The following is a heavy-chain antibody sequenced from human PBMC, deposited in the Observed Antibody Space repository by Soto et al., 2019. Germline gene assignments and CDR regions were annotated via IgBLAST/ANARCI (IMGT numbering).Heavy chain of an antibody. Sequence: SETLSLTCAVYGGSFSGYYWSWIRQPPGKGLEWIGEINHSGSTNYNPSLKSRVTISVDTSKNQFSLKLSSVTAADTAVYYCAISRVATILRHGLDYWGKGTLVPVSS. D-gene: IGHD5-12*01. V-gene: IGHV4-34*01. CDR1: GGSFSGYY. J-gene: IGHJ4*02. CDR2: INHSGST. CDR3: AISRVATILRHGLDY.